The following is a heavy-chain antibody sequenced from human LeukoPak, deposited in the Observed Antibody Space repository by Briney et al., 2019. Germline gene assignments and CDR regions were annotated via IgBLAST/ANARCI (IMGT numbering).Heavy chain of an antibody. CDR1: GYTFTSYG. CDR3: ARSVIILWFGESFQDY. Sequence: ASVKVSCKASGYTFTSYGISWLRQAPGQGLEWMGWISAYNGNTNYAQKLQGRVTMTTDTSTSTAYMELRSLRSDDTAVYYCARSVIILWFGESFQDYWGQGTLVTVSS. D-gene: IGHD3-10*01. J-gene: IGHJ4*02. V-gene: IGHV1-18*01. CDR2: ISAYNGNT.